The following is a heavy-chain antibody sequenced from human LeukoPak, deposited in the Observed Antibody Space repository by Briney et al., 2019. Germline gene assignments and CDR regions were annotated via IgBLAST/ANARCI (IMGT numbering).Heavy chain of an antibody. Sequence: GGSLRLSCAASGFSVGSNFMTWVRKPPGKGLEWVAKMNECGSEIFYLDSVKGRFTISRDNAKNSLYLQMNSLRAEDTAVYYCARPRGCGSSRCNNFDYWGQGTLVTVSS. D-gene: IGHD2-2*01. V-gene: IGHV3-7*01. CDR2: MNECGSEI. CDR3: ARPRGCGSSRCNNFDY. CDR1: GFSVGSNF. J-gene: IGHJ4*02.